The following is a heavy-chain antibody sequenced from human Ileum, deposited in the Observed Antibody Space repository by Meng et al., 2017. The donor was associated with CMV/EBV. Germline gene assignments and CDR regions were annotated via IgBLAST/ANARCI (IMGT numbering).Heavy chain of an antibody. D-gene: IGHD3-10*01. CDR1: GGSISSYY. V-gene: IGHV4-59*01. CDR3: ARTGRFGSYYFDY. J-gene: IGHJ4*02. CDR2: VYSTGST. Sequence: QGRLQESDPGLVKPSEALSLTCSFSGGSISSYYWSWIRQAPGKGLEWIGYVYSTGSTNYSPSLRSRVTISVDTSRNQFSLRLSSVTAADTAVYYCARTGRFGSYYFDYWGQGTLVTVSS.